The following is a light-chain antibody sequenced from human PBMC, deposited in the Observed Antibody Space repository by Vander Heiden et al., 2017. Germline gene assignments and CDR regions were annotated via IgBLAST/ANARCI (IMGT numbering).Light chain of an antibody. Sequence: EIVLTQSPGTLSLSPGERATLSCSASQRVSSSYLAWYQQKRGQAPGLLIYGASSRATGIPDMLSDRGSGTDFTLTMSSVDPEDFAVYYCQEDGSSPETFGQGTKVEIK. CDR3: QEDGSSPET. CDR1: QRVSSSY. CDR2: GAS. J-gene: IGKJ1*01. V-gene: IGKV3-20*01.